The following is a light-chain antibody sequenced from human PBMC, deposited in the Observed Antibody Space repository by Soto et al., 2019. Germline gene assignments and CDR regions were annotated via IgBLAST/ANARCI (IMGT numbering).Light chain of an antibody. J-gene: IGKJ1*01. CDR3: QQSYINTAWT. CDR2: AAS. Sequence: IQLTQSPSSLSASVRDRVTITCRASQSISNLLNWYQQKPGKAHKLLIYAASTLQPGVTSRFSGSVSGTDFTLTIISLQPEDFATYYCQQSYINTAWTVGQGTKVDI. CDR1: QSISNL. V-gene: IGKV1-39*01.